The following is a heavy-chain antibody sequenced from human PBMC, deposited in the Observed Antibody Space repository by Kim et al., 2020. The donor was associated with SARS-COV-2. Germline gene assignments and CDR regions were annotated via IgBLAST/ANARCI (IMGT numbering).Heavy chain of an antibody. Sequence: GGSLRLSCAASGFTFSDYYMSWIRQAPGKGLEWVSYISSSGSTIYYADSVKGRFTISRDNAKNSLYLQMNSLRAEDTAVYYCASVGFGGVIVPDPSFDYWGQGTLVTVSS. CDR2: ISSSGSTI. CDR3: ASVGFGGVIVPDPSFDY. CDR1: GFTFSDYY. V-gene: IGHV3-11*01. J-gene: IGHJ4*02. D-gene: IGHD3-16*02.